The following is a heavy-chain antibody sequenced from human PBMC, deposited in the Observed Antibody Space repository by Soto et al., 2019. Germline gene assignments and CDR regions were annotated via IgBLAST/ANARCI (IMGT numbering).Heavy chain of an antibody. J-gene: IGHJ6*04. CDR3: ADPLDLDV. V-gene: IGHV3-7*01. CDR1: GFTCSRAW. CDR2: IKQDGSQK. D-gene: IGHD3-16*02. Sequence: EVQLVESGGGLVQPGGSLRLSCAASGFTCSRAWMSWVRQAPGKGLEWVSTIKQDGSQKYYVDSVKGRFTISRDNAKNSRYLESNNLRVEDTAVFYCADPLDLDVWGKGATVTVSS.